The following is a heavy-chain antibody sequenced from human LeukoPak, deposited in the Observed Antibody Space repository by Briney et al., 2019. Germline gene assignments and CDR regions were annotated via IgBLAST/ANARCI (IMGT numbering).Heavy chain of an antibody. Sequence: GASVKVSCKVSGYTLTELSMHWVRQAPGKGLEWMGWINPNSGGTNYAQKFQGRVTMTRDTSISTAYMELSRLRSDDTAVCYCARGGASDYGDYDWFDPWGQGTLVTVSS. CDR1: GYTLTELS. CDR2: INPNSGGT. J-gene: IGHJ5*02. CDR3: ARGGASDYGDYDWFDP. D-gene: IGHD4-17*01. V-gene: IGHV1-2*02.